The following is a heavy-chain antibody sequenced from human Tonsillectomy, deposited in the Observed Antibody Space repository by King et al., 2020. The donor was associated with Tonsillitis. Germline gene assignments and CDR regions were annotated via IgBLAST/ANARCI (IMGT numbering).Heavy chain of an antibody. CDR3: ARVNGYYYDSSGYPIDY. D-gene: IGHD3-22*01. CDR2: INPKSGGT. CDR1: GYTFTGYY. Sequence: QLVQSGAEVKKPGASVKVSCKASGYTFTGYYMHWVRQAPGQGLEWMGWINPKSGGTKYEQKFQGRVTMTRDTSISTAYMELRWLRSDDTAVYYCARVNGYYYDSSGYPIDYWGKGTLVTVSS. V-gene: IGHV1-2*02. J-gene: IGHJ4*02.